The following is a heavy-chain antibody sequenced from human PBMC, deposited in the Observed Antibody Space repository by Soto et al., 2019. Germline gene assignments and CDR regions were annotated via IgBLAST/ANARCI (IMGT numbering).Heavy chain of an antibody. J-gene: IGHJ5*02. CDR1: GYTFIDYY. CDR2: IRPRSGGT. Sequence: QVQLVQSGAEVKKPGASVKVSCKASGYTFIDYYIHWVRQAPGQGLEWMGWIRPRSGGTNYAQKFQGRGTITSDTSIATAYMELTSLTSDGTAVYFCTKKAWGPFPFDPWGQGTRVTVSS. CDR3: TKKAWGPFPFDP. D-gene: IGHD7-27*01. V-gene: IGHV1-2*02.